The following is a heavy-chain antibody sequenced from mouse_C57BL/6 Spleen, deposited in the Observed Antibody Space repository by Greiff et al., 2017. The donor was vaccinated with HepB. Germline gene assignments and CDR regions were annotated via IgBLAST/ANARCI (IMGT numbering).Heavy chain of an antibody. D-gene: IGHD2-3*01. CDR1: GYTFTDYY. CDR3: ARDDGYYYAMDY. V-gene: IGHV1-26*01. J-gene: IGHJ4*01. CDR2: INPNNGGT. Sequence: VQLQQSGPELVKPGASVKISCKASGYTFTDYYMNWVKQSHGKSLEWIGDINPNNGGTSYNQKFKGKATLTVDKSSSTAYMELRSLTSEDSAVYYCARDDGYYYAMDYWGQGTSVTVSS.